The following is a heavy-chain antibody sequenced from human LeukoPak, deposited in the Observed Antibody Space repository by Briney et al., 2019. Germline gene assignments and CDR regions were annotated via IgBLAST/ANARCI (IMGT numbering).Heavy chain of an antibody. D-gene: IGHD3-10*01. CDR1: GFMFSSYA. J-gene: IGHJ4*02. CDR2: ISACGRNT. Sequence: PGGSLRLSCAASGFMFSSYAMSWVRQAPGKGLEWISDISACGRNTYYADSGKGLFTISRDNSKNTLYLQMNSLRAEDTAVYFCAKPYGAGSYYNFWGQGTLVTVTS. V-gene: IGHV3-23*01. CDR3: AKPYGAGSYYNF.